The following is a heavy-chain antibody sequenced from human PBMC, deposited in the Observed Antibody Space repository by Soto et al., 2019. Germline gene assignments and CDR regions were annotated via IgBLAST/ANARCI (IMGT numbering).Heavy chain of an antibody. Sequence: PSETLSLTCTVSGGSISSGGYYWSWIRQHPGKGLEWIGYIYYSGSTYYNPSLKSRVTMSVDTSKNQFSLKLSSVTAADTAVYYRARGVLQPAYNWFDPWGQGTLVTVSS. CDR1: GGSISSGGYY. CDR2: IYYSGST. V-gene: IGHV4-31*03. CDR3: ARGVLQPAYNWFDP. D-gene: IGHD4-4*01. J-gene: IGHJ5*02.